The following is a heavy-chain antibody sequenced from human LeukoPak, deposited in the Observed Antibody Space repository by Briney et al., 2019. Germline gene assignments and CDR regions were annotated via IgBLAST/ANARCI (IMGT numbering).Heavy chain of an antibody. Sequence: SVKVSCKASGYTFTSSTVQWVRHARVQRLEWIGWIFVGSGNTNYAQKFQERVAITRDRSTSTAYMELSSMRSEDTAVYYCAAGGIAVAPMTFDIWGQGTMVTVSS. CDR1: GYTFTSST. V-gene: IGHV1-58*01. J-gene: IGHJ3*02. CDR3: AAGGIAVAPMTFDI. D-gene: IGHD6-19*01. CDR2: IFVGSGNT.